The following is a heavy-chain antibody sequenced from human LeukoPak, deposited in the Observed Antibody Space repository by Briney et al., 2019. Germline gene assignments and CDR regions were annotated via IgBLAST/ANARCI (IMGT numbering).Heavy chain of an antibody. CDR3: ARGVDY. CDR1: EFIFTGYF. J-gene: IGHJ4*02. V-gene: IGHV3-7*01. Sequence: GGSLRLSCEASEFIFTGYFMSWVRQPPGKGLEWVANIKQDGSEKYYVDSVKGRFTISRDNAKNSLYLQMNSLRAEDTAVYYCARGVDYWGQGTLVTVSS. CDR2: IKQDGSEK.